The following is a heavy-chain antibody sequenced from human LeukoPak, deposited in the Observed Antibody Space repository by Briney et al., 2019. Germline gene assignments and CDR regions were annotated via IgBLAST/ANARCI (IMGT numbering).Heavy chain of an antibody. CDR3: ARGGRGGIVATIVY. CDR2: INHSGST. V-gene: IGHV4-34*01. CDR1: GGSFSGYY. J-gene: IGHJ4*02. D-gene: IGHD5-12*01. Sequence: SETLSLTCAVYGGSFSGYYWSWIRQPPGKGLEWIGEINHSGSTNYNPSLKSRVTTSVDTSKNQFSLKLSSVTAADTAVYYCARGGRGGIVATIVYWGQGTLVTVSS.